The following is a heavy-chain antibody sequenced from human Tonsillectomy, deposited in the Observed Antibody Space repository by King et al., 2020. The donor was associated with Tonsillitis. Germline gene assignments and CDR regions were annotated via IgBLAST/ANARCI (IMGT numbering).Heavy chain of an antibody. CDR2: IYSDGST. CDR1: GISVSSNY. V-gene: IGHV3-66*01. CDR3: TVSSNWPGFFDS. D-gene: IGHD6-13*01. Sequence: VQLVESGGGLVQPGGSLRFASAASGISVSSNYMSWVRQAPGKGLEWVSVIYSDGSTYYADSVKGRFTISRDNSKNTLYLQMNSLRAEDTAVYYCTVSSNWPGFFDSWGHGTLVTVSS. J-gene: IGHJ4*01.